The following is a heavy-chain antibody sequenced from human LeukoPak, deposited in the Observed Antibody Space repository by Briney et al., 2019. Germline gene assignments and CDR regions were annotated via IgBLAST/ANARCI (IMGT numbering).Heavy chain of an antibody. CDR1: GGSFSGYY. D-gene: IGHD3-16*02. CDR2: INHSGST. V-gene: IGHV4-34*01. Sequence: SETLSLTCAVYGGSFSGYYWSWIRQPPGKGLEWIGGINHSGSTNYNPSLKSRVTISVDTSKNQFSLKLSSVTAADTAVYYCARGGRDYVWGSYRYKGCFDYWGQGTLVTVSS. J-gene: IGHJ4*02. CDR3: ARGGRDYVWGSYRYKGCFDY.